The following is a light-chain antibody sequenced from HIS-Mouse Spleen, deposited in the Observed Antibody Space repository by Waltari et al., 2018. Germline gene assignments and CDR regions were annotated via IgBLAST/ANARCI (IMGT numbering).Light chain of an antibody. Sequence: QSALTQPASVSGSPGQSIPISRTGTSSHVGSYNLVPWYQQHPGKAPKLMIYEGSKPPSGVSNRFSGSKSGNTASLTISGLQAEDEADYYCCSYAGSSTWVFGGGTKLTVL. J-gene: IGLJ3*02. CDR2: EGS. CDR1: SSHVGSYNL. V-gene: IGLV2-23*01. CDR3: CSYAGSSTWV.